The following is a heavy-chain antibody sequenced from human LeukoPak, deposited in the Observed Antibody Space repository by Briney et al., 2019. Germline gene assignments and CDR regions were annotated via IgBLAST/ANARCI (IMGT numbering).Heavy chain of an antibody. J-gene: IGHJ4*02. D-gene: IGHD3-22*01. CDR1: GSNFVDYW. Sequence: GESLKISCKDSGSNFVDYWIGWVRQVPGRGLEWMAVIFPGDSETTYSPSFQGQVSISVDTSTNTAYLEWSSLKASDTAMYYCARGAYDSSGYLGYWGQGTLVTVSS. V-gene: IGHV5-51*01. CDR3: ARGAYDSSGYLGY. CDR2: IFPGDSET.